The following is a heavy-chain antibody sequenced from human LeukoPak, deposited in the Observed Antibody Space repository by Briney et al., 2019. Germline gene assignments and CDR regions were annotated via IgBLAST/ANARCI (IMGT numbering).Heavy chain of an antibody. Sequence: GGSLRLSCVVSGIPFSDYYMNWIRQAPGKGLEWISYISSRSSYTDYADSVKGRFTISRDKAKSALDLQMNSLRLEDTAVYYCAGGTGADFWGQGTLVTVSS. CDR1: GIPFSDYY. CDR3: AGGTGADF. V-gene: IGHV3-11*03. CDR2: ISSRSSYT. D-gene: IGHD1-26*01. J-gene: IGHJ4*02.